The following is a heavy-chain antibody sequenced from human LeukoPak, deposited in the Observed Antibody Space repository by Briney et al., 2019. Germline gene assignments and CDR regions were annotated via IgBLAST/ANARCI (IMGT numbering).Heavy chain of an antibody. CDR1: GFTFDDYA. D-gene: IGHD2/OR15-2a*01. CDR3: AKARGFYGPLAY. Sequence: GRSLRLSCAASGFTFDDYAMHWVRQAPGKGLEWVSGISWNSGSIGYADSVKGRFTISRDNAKNSLYLQMNSLRAEDTALCYCAKARGFYGPLAYWGQGTLVTVSS. V-gene: IGHV3-9*01. CDR2: ISWNSGSI. J-gene: IGHJ4*02.